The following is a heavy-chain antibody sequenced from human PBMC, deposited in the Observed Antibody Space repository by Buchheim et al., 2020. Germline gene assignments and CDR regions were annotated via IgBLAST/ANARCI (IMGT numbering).Heavy chain of an antibody. J-gene: IGHJ4*02. V-gene: IGHV3-23*01. D-gene: IGHD5-12*01. CDR2: IGRGGNT. Sequence: EVQLLESGGGLVQPGGSLRLSCAASGFTISSYAMRWVRQAPGKGLEWVSTIGRGGNTYYADSVKGQFTISRDNSKNTLSVQMHSLRAEDTAVYYCAKGGPSSLYYFDYWGQGTL. CDR1: GFTISSYA. CDR3: AKGGPSSLYYFDY.